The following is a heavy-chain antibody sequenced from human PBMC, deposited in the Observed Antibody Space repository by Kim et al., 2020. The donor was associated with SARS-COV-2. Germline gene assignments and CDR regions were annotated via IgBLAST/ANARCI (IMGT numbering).Heavy chain of an antibody. V-gene: IGHV3-30-3*01. D-gene: IGHD2-15*01. CDR2: ISYDGSNK. CDR3: ARENGTPRGVYYYGMDV. J-gene: IGHJ6*02. CDR1: GFTFSSYA. Sequence: GGSLRLSCAASGFTFSSYAMHWVRQAPGKGLEWVAVISYDGSNKYYADSVKGRFTISRDNSKNTLYLQMNSLRAEDTAVYYCARENGTPRGVYYYGMDVWGQGTTVTVSS.